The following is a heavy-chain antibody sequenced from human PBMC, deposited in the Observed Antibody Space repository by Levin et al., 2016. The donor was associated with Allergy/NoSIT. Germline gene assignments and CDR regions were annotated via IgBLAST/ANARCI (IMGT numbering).Heavy chain of an antibody. Sequence: WIRQPPGKALEWLARIDWDDDKYYSTFLKTRLTTSKDTSKNQVVLTMTNMDPVDTATYYCARINAPDSRSYPHYFDYWGQGILVTVSS. J-gene: IGHJ4*02. CDR2: IDWDDDK. CDR3: ARINAPDSRSYPHYFDY. V-gene: IGHV2-70*11. D-gene: IGHD3-22*01.